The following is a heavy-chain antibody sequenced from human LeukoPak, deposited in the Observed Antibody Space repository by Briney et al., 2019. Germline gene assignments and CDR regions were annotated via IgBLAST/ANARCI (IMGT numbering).Heavy chain of an antibody. CDR3: VRAVPAAILGAFDI. CDR2: ISGSGGST. V-gene: IGHV3-23*01. J-gene: IGHJ3*02. D-gene: IGHD2-2*02. CDR1: GFTFSSYA. Sequence: GGSLRLSCAASGFTFSSYAMSWVRQAPGKGLEWVSAISGSGGSTYYADSVKGRFTISRDNSKNTLYPQMNSLRAEDTAVYYCVRAVPAAILGAFDIWAKGPWSPSLQ.